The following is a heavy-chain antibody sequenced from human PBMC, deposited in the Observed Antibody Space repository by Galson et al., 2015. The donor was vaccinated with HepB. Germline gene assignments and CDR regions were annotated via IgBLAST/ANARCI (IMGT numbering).Heavy chain of an antibody. Sequence: TLSLTCTVSGGSISSGGYYWSWIRQHPGKGLEWIGYIYYSGSTYYNPSLKSRVTISVDTSKNQFSLKLSSVTAADTAVYYCARGGGLTGLGWFDPWGQGTLVTVSS. CDR1: GGSISSGGYY. D-gene: IGHD3-9*01. CDR2: IYYSGST. J-gene: IGHJ5*02. V-gene: IGHV4-31*03. CDR3: ARGGGLTGLGWFDP.